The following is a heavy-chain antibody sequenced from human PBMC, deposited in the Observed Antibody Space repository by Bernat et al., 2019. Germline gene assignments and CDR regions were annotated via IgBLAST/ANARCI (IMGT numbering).Heavy chain of an antibody. Sequence: EVQLVQSGAEVKKPGESLRISCKGSGYSFTSYWIIWVRQMPGKGLEWMGRIDPSDSYTNCSPSLQGHVTISADKSISTAYLQWSSLKASDTAMYYCARTDYDFWSGYPYYYYMDVWGKGTTVTVSS. CDR2: IDPSDSYT. J-gene: IGHJ6*03. D-gene: IGHD3-3*01. CDR1: GYSFTSYW. V-gene: IGHV5-10-1*03. CDR3: ARTDYDFWSGYPYYYYMDV.